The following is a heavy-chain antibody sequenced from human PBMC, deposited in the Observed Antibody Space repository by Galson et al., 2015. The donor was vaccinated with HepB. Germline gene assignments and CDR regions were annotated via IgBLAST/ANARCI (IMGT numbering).Heavy chain of an antibody. Sequence: SLRLSCAASGFTFRSYNMNWVRQAPGKGLEWVSSISSSGSSIFYTDSVRGRFTISRDNAKKSLYLQMNSLRAEDTAVYYCARDVDKGMVTEAYLYYFGMDVWGQGTTVTVSS. V-gene: IGHV3-21*01. CDR2: ISSSGSSI. CDR1: GFTFRSYN. D-gene: IGHD5-18*01. CDR3: ARDVDKGMVTEAYLYYFGMDV. J-gene: IGHJ6*02.